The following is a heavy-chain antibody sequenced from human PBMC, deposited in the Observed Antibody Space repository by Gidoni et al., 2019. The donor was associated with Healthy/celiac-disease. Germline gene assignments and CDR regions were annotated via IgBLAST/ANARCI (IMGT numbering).Heavy chain of an antibody. CDR1: GWSFRVYY. D-gene: IGHD2-2*01. CDR3: ARATVVPDAMRSNWFDP. J-gene: IGHJ5*02. Sequence: QVPLQQWGAGPFTPPDTLSLTCPVHGWSFRVYYWSWIRQHPGKGLEWIGEINHSGSTNYNPSLKSRVTISVDTSKNQFSLKLSSVTAADTAVYYCARATVVPDAMRSNWFDPWGQGTLVTVSS. CDR2: INHSGST. V-gene: IGHV4-34*01.